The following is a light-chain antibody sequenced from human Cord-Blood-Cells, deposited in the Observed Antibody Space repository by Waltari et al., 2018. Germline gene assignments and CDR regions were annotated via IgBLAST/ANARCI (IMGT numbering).Light chain of an antibody. CDR2: GAS. V-gene: IGKV3-20*01. Sequence: EIVLPQSPGTLSLSPGERATLSCRASQSVSSSYLARYQQKPGQAPRLLIYGASSRATGIPDRFSGSGSGTDFTLTISRLEPEDFAVYYCQQYCSSPPTFGQGTKVEIK. CDR1: QSVSSSY. CDR3: QQYCSSPPT. J-gene: IGKJ1*01.